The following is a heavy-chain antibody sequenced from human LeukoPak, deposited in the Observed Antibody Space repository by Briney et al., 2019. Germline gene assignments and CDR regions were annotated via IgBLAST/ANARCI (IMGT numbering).Heavy chain of an antibody. D-gene: IGHD3-10*01. V-gene: IGHV1-2*02. J-gene: IGHJ4*02. CDR2: INPNSGGT. Sequence: ASVKVSCKTSGYTFAGYFVHWVRQASGQGLEWMGWINPNSGGTNYTQNFQGRVTITRDTSITTAYMELSRLTSDDTALYYCARDQGYGSGGYSFDYWAREPGSPSP. CDR3: ARDQGYGSGGYSFDY. CDR1: GYTFAGYF.